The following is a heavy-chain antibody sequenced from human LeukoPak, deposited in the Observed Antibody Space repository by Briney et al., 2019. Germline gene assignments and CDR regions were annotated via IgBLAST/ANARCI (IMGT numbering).Heavy chain of an antibody. V-gene: IGHV4-59*08. CDR1: GGSISSYY. Sequence: SETLSLTCTVSGGSISSYYWSWIRQPPGKGLGWIGYIFYSGSNKYNPSLNSRVTISLDTSKNQFSLKLNSVTAADTAVYYCARFKMTSVTDWGQGTLVTVSS. J-gene: IGHJ4*02. CDR2: IFYSGSN. D-gene: IGHD4-17*01. CDR3: ARFKMTSVTD.